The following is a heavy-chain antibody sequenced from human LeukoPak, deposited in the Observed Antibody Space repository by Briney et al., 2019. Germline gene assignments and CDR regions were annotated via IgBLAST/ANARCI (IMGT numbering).Heavy chain of an antibody. D-gene: IGHD3-22*01. CDR3: AKRGVVIRVILVGFHKEAYYFDS. CDR2: ISYDGSNN. Sequence: GGSLRLSCAASGFTVSSYAMHWVRQAPGKGLEWVAVISYDGSNNHYADSVKGRFTFSRDNPKNTLYLRMNSLRAEDTAVYFCAKRGVVIRVILVGFHKEAYYFDSWGQGALVTVSS. V-gene: IGHV3-30*04. J-gene: IGHJ4*02. CDR1: GFTVSSYA.